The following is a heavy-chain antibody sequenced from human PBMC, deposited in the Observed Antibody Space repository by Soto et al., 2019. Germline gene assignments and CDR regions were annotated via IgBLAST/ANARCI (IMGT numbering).Heavy chain of an antibody. CDR3: AKWTVVVVAATRGGYFDY. D-gene: IGHD2-15*01. V-gene: IGHV3-23*01. J-gene: IGHJ4*02. CDR2: ISGSGGYT. Sequence: EVQLLESGGGLVQPGGSLRLSCAASGFTFSSYAMSWVRQAPGKGLEWVSVISGSGGYTYYADSVKGRFTISRDNYKNTRYLQMNSLRAEDTAVYYCAKWTVVVVAATRGGYFDYWGQGTLVTVSS. CDR1: GFTFSSYA.